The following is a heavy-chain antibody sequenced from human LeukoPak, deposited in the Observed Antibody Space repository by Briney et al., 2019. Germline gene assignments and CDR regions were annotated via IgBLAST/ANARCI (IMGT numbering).Heavy chain of an antibody. Sequence: GGSLRLSCAASGFTFSSYGMHWVRQAPGKGLEWVAVISYDGSNKYYADSVKGRFTISRDNSKNTLYLQMNSLRAEDTAVYYCARDSIVVVPAGYYYYGMDVWGKGTTVTVSS. CDR2: ISYDGSNK. J-gene: IGHJ6*04. CDR1: GFTFSSYG. V-gene: IGHV3-30*03. CDR3: ARDSIVVVPAGYYYYGMDV. D-gene: IGHD2-2*01.